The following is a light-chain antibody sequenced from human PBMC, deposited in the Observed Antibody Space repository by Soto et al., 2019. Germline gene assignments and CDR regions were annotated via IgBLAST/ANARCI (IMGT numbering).Light chain of an antibody. J-gene: IGKJ3*01. Sequence: EIVMTQSPLSLPVTPGEPASISCRSSQSLLHSNGYNYLDWYLQKPGQSPQLLIYLGSNRASGDPDRFRGSGSGPDFTLKISRVEAEDVGVYYCLQALQTPFTFGPGTQVDIK. V-gene: IGKV2-28*01. CDR3: LQALQTPFT. CDR1: QSLLHSNGYNY. CDR2: LGS.